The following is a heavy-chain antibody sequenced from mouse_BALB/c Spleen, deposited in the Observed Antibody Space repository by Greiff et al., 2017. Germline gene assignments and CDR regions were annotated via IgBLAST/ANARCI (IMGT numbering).Heavy chain of an antibody. CDR2: IDPANGNT. CDR1: GFNIKDTY. Sequence: VQLKQSGAELVKPGASVKLSCTASGFNIKDTYMHWVKQRPEQGLEWIGRIDPANGNTKYDPKFQGKATITADTSSNTAYLQLSSLTSEDTAVYYCARSGGNGAMDYWGQGTSVTVSS. D-gene: IGHD2-1*01. CDR3: ARSGGNGAMDY. V-gene: IGHV14-3*02. J-gene: IGHJ4*01.